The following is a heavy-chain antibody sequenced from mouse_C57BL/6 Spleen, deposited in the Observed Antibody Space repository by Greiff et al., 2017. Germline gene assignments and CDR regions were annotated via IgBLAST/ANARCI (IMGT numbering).Heavy chain of an antibody. CDR3: SHGYDGYYAMDY. V-gene: IGHV1-5*01. Sequence: EVQLQQSGTVLARPGASVKMSCKTSGYTFTSYWMHWVKQRPGQGLEWIGAIYPGNSDTSYNQKFKGKAKLTAVTSASTAYMELSSLTNEDSAVYYCSHGYDGYYAMDYWGQGTSVTVSS. CDR1: GYTFTSYW. D-gene: IGHD2-2*01. J-gene: IGHJ4*01. CDR2: IYPGNSDT.